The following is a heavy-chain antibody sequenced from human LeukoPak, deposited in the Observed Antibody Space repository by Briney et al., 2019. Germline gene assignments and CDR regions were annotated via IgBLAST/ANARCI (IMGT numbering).Heavy chain of an antibody. CDR2: INHSGST. V-gene: IGHV4-34*01. D-gene: IGHD5-24*01. CDR3: ARDAGGPTVRQFAY. CDR1: GGSFSGYY. J-gene: IGHJ4*02. Sequence: ASETLSLTCAVYGGSFSGYYWSWIRQPPGKGLEWIGEINHSGSTNYNPSLKSRVTISVDTSKNQFSLKLSSVTAADTAVYYCARDAGGPTVRQFAYWGKGTLVTVSS.